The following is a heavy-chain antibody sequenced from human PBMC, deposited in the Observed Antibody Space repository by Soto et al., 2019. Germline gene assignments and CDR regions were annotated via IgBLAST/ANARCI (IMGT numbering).Heavy chain of an antibody. Sequence: PSETLSLTCAVYGGSFSGYYWSWIRQPPGKGLEWIGEINHSGSTNYNPSLKSRVTISVDTSKNQFSLKLSSVTAADTAVYYCARASYCGGDCYPTIDYWGQGTLVTVSS. V-gene: IGHV4-34*01. J-gene: IGHJ4*02. CDR2: INHSGST. D-gene: IGHD2-21*01. CDR1: GGSFSGYY. CDR3: ARASYCGGDCYPTIDY.